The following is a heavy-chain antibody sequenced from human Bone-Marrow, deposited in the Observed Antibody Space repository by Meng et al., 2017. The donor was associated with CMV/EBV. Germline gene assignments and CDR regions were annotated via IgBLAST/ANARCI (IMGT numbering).Heavy chain of an antibody. Sequence: GESLKISCAASGFTFSSYEMNWVRQAPGKGLEWVSYISSSGSNIYYADSVKGRFTISRDNAKNSLFLLMNSLRAEDTAVYYCARGWETFWSCYRCIDYWGQGTMVTVSS. CDR2: ISSSGSNI. CDR3: ARGWETFWSCYRCIDY. V-gene: IGHV3-48*03. J-gene: IGHJ4*02. CDR1: GFTFSSYE. D-gene: IGHD3-3*01.